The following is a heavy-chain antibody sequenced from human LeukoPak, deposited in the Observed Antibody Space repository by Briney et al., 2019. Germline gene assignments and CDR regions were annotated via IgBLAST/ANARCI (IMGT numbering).Heavy chain of an antibody. D-gene: IGHD1-26*01. Sequence: GGSLRLSCAASGFTFSSYVMSWVRQAPGKGLEWVSTFSGSGGNTHYADSVKGRFIISRDNSNNTLYLQMSSLRAEDTAIYYCAKGRSGSPYDAFDIWSQGTMVTVSS. V-gene: IGHV3-23*01. J-gene: IGHJ3*02. CDR1: GFTFSSYV. CDR2: FSGSGGNT. CDR3: AKGRSGSPYDAFDI.